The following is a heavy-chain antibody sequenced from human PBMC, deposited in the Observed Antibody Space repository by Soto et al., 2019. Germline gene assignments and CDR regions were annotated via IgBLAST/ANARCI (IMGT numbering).Heavy chain of an antibody. CDR1: GGTFSSYT. V-gene: IGHV1-69*02. CDR3: ATSSRSSSQNKKYNWFDP. J-gene: IGHJ5*02. D-gene: IGHD6-6*01. CDR2: IIPILGIA. Sequence: GASVKVSCKASGGTFSSYTISWVRQAPGQGLEWMGRIIPILGIANYAQKFQGRVTITADKSTSTAYMELSSLRSEDTAVYYRATSSRSSSQNKKYNWFDPWGQGTLVTVSS.